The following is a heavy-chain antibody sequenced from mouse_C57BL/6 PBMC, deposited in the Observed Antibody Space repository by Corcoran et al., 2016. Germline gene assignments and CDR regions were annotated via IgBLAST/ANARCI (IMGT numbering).Heavy chain of an antibody. D-gene: IGHD2-4*01. CDR1: GYTFPTYG. Sequence: QIQLVQSGPELKKPGETVKISCKAYGYTFPTYGMSWVKQAPGKGLKWMGWINTYSGVPTDADDFKGRFAFSLETSGSNGYLKINNLKNEDTATYFCAREEIYYDYPAWFAYWGQGTLVTVSA. CDR2: INTYSGVP. J-gene: IGHJ3*01. CDR3: AREEIYYDYPAWFAY. V-gene: IGHV9-3*01.